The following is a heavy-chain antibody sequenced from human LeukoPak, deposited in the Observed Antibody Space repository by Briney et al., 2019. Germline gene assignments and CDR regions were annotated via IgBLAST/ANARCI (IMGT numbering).Heavy chain of an antibody. D-gene: IGHD3-10*01. J-gene: IGHJ3*02. V-gene: IGHV1-46*01. CDR2: INPSGGST. CDR3: AKDKLPYYYGSGSGRDAFDI. CDR1: GYTFTSYY. Sequence: GASAKVSCKASGYTFTSYYMHWVRQAPGQGLEWMGIINPSGGSTSYAQKFQGRVTMTRDMSTSTVYMELSSLRSEDTAVYYCAKDKLPYYYGSGSGRDAFDIWGQGTMVTVSS.